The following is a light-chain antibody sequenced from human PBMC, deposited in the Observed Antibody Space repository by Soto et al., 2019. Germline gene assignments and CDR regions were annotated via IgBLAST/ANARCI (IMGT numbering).Light chain of an antibody. CDR1: QSISSY. CDR3: QQSYSTLIT. J-gene: IGKJ5*01. CDR2: AAS. Sequence: DIQMTQSPSFLSASLGDRVTITCRASQSISSYLNWYQQKPGKAPKLLIYAASSLQSGVPSRFSGSGSGTDFTLTISSLQPEDFATYYCQQSYSTLITFGQGTRLEIK. V-gene: IGKV1-39*01.